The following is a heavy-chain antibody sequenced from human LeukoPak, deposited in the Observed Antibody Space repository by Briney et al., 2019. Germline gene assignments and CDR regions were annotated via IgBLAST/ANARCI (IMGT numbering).Heavy chain of an antibody. CDR2: IYYSGST. J-gene: IGHJ4*02. D-gene: IGHD6-19*01. V-gene: IGHV4-59*01. CDR1: GASINSYY. Sequence: PSETLSLTCTVSGASINSYYWSWIRQPPGKGLEWIGYIYYSGSTNYNPSLKSRVTISVDTSKNQFSLKLSSVTAADTAVYYCARGPAGYSSGWPFDYWGQGTLVTVSS. CDR3: ARGPAGYSSGWPFDY.